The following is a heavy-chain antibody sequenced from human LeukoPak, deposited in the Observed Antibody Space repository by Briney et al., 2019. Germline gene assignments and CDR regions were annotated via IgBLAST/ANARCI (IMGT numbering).Heavy chain of an antibody. J-gene: IGHJ3*02. D-gene: IGHD3-10*01. CDR1: GYTFTGYY. CDR2: INPNSGGT. Sequence: ASVKVSCKASGYTFTGYYMHWVRQAPGQGLEWMGWINPNSGGTNYAQKFQGWVTMTRDTSISTAYMELSRLRSDDTAVYYCARDRGGRDDAFDIWGQGTMVTVSS. V-gene: IGHV1-2*04. CDR3: ARDRGGRDDAFDI.